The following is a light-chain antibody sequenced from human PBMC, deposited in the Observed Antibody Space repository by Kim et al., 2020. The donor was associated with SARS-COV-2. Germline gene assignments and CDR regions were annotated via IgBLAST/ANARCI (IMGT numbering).Light chain of an antibody. Sequence: SVSPGQTARTTCSGDKLGDKYACWYKKKPGQSPVLVIYQDSKRPSGIPERFSGSNSGNTATLTISGTQAMDEADYYCQAWDRSTVVFGRGTQLTVL. CDR2: QDS. CDR3: QAWDRSTVV. CDR1: KLGDKY. J-gene: IGLJ2*01. V-gene: IGLV3-1*01.